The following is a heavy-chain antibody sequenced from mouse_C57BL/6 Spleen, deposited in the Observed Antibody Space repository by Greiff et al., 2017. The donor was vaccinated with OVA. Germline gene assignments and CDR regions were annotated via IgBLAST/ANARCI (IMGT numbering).Heavy chain of an antibody. D-gene: IGHD2-14*01. CDR2: ISSGGDYI. V-gene: IGHV5-9-1*02. Sequence: VQLKESGEGLVKPGGSLKLSCAASGFTFSSYAMSWVRQTPEKRLEWVAYISSGGDYIYYADTVKGRFTISRDNARNTLYLQMSSLKSEDTAMYYCTRGRDDGFAYWGQGTLVTVSA. CDR3: TRGRDDGFAY. J-gene: IGHJ3*01. CDR1: GFTFSSYA.